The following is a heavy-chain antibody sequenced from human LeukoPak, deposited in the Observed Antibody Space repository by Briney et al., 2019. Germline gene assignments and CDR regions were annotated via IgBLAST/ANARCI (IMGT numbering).Heavy chain of an antibody. CDR3: ASERGATQYFDY. J-gene: IGHJ4*02. CDR2: IIPIFGTA. V-gene: IGHV1-69*06. Sequence: SVKDSCKASGGTFSSYAISWVRRAPGQGLEWMGGIIPIFGTANYAQKFQGRVTITADKSTSTAYMELSSLRSEDTAVYYCASERGATQYFDYWGQGTLVTVSS. CDR1: GGTFSSYA. D-gene: IGHD3-10*01.